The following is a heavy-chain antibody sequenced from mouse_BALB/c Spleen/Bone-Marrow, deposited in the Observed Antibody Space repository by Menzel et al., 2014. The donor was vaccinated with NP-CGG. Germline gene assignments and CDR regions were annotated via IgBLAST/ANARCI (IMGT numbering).Heavy chain of an antibody. CDR1: GFTISDFY. Sequence: EVKLEESGGGLVQPGDSLRLSCATSGFTISDFYMEWVRQPTGKRLEWIAASRNKAKYYTAEYSASVKGRFIVSRDTSQSVLYLQMNALRAEDTAIYYCARDVGYGNYFVYWGQGTLVTVSA. V-gene: IGHV7-1*02. J-gene: IGHJ3*01. D-gene: IGHD2-10*02. CDR2: SRNKAKYYTA. CDR3: ARDVGYGNYFVY.